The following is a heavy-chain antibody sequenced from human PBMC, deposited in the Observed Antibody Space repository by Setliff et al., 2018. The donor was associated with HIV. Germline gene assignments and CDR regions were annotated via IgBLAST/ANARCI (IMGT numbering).Heavy chain of an antibody. CDR2: IYDSGSP. CDR1: GGSTSNEY. D-gene: IGHD3-10*01. CDR3: ARLNDYKLIDY. J-gene: IGHJ4*02. Sequence: PSETLSLTCTVSGGSTSNEYWSWIRQPPGKGLEWIGYIYDSGSPKYNPSLKSRVTISIDTSKSQISLKLTSVTAADTAIYYCARLNDYKLIDYWGQGTLVTAPQ. V-gene: IGHV4-59*08.